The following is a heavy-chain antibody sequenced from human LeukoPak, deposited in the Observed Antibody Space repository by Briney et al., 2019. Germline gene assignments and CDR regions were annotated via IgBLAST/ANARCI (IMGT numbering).Heavy chain of an antibody. Sequence: ASVKDSRKASGYTFTIYSMHWVRQAPGQGLEWRGIVSPNGGSTNYAEKFQGRVTMTRDTTTSTVYMELSSLRSEDTAVYYCARDQVVVIHAPGYWGQGTLVTVSS. D-gene: IGHD3-22*01. CDR1: GYTFTIYS. CDR2: VSPNGGST. V-gene: IGHV1-46*01. J-gene: IGHJ4*02. CDR3: ARDQVVVIHAPGY.